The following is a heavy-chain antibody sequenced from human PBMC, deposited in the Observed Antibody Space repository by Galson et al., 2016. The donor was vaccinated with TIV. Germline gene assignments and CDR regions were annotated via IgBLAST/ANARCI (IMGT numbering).Heavy chain of an antibody. V-gene: IGHV3-74*01. J-gene: IGHJ6*02. CDR3: ARAGDWLGVYGLDV. CDR2: INGDGSDM. D-gene: IGHD3/OR15-3a*01. CDR1: GFTFSGFW. Sequence: SLRLSCAASGFTFSGFWIHWVRQPPGRGPVWVSRINGDGSDMTYADSVKGRFTITRDNGKNTLYQQMHSLRVEDTAVYYCARAGDWLGVYGLDVWGQGTTVTVAS.